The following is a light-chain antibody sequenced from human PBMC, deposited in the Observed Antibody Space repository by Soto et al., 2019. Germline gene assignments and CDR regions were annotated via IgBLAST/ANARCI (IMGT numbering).Light chain of an antibody. J-gene: IGKJ1*01. CDR3: QQYGDSPVT. Sequence: SVLPHSTGALSLSPGERATLSRWASRSVTFYLAWYQQKPGQAPRLLISDASGRATDIPDRFSGSGSGTDFSLTISRLEPEDFAVYYCQQYGDSPVTFGQGTKVDIK. V-gene: IGKV3-20*01. CDR2: DAS. CDR1: RSVTFY.